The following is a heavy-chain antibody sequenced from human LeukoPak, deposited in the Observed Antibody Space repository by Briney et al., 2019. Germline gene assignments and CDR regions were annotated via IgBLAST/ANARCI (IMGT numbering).Heavy chain of an antibody. CDR2: INTDGTTT. CDR3: ARVWSSGWNGH. Sequence: PGGSLRLSGAASGFTFSNYWMFWVRKVPGKGLVWVSRINTDGTTTSYADSVKGRFTISRDNAKNTLYLQMNSLRAEDTAVYYCARVWSSGWNGHWGQGTLVTVSS. J-gene: IGHJ4*02. CDR1: GFTFSNYW. V-gene: IGHV3-74*01. D-gene: IGHD6-19*01.